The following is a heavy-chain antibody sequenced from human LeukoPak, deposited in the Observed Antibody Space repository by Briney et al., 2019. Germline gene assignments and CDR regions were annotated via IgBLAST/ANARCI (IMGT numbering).Heavy chain of an antibody. Sequence: ASVKVSCKASGYTFTSYGINWVRQAPGQGPEWMGWSSPYNGGTRYAQKFRGRVTMTTDTSTTTAYMELTSLESDDSVVYYCAREWRDCDGGCVTGHFDFWGQGTRVTVSS. D-gene: IGHD2-21*01. V-gene: IGHV1-18*01. CDR2: SSPYNGGT. J-gene: IGHJ4*02. CDR3: AREWRDCDGGCVTGHFDF. CDR1: GYTFTSYG.